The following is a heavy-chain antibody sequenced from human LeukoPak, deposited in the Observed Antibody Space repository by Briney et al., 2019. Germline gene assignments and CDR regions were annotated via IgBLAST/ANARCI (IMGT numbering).Heavy chain of an antibody. CDR1: GFTFDDYA. CDR3: AKETDAFDI. V-gene: IGHV3-9*01. CDR2: ISWNSGSI. J-gene: IGHJ3*02. Sequence: PGRSLRLSCAASGFTFDDYAMHWVRQAPGKGLEWVSGISWNSGSIGYADPVKGRFTISRDNAKNSLYLQMNSLRAEDTALYYCAKETDAFDIWGQGTMVTVSS.